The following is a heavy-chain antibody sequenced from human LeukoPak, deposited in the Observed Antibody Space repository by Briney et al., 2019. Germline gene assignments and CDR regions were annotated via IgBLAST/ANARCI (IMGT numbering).Heavy chain of an antibody. D-gene: IGHD1-20*01. CDR2: ISYDGSNK. CDR3: ARAPNWNDPFDY. V-gene: IGHV3-30*04. CDR1: GFTFSSYA. Sequence: GGSLRLSCAASGFTFSSYAMHWVRQAPGKGLEWVAVISYDGSNKYYADSVKGRFTISRDNSKNTLYLQMNSLRAEDTAVYYCARAPNWNDPFDYWGQGTLVTVSS. J-gene: IGHJ4*02.